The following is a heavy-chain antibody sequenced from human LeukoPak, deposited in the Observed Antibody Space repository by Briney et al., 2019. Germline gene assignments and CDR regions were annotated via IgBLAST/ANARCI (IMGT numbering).Heavy chain of an antibody. J-gene: IGHJ4*02. CDR1: GFTFSSYG. CDR2: ISSSGTTI. CDR3: AKDGGTHFDH. Sequence: GGSLRLSCAASGFTFSSYGMNWVRQAPGKGLEWVSYISSSGTTISYAQSVKGRFTITRDSAQNSLTLHMNTLRADDTAVYYCAKDGGTHFDHWGQGTLVTVSS. D-gene: IGHD1-26*01. V-gene: IGHV3-48*01.